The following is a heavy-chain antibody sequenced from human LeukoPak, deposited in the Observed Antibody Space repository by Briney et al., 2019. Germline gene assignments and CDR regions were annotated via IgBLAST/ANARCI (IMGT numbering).Heavy chain of an antibody. V-gene: IGHV3-20*04. Sequence: GGSLRLSCAASGFIFDDYGMSWVRQAPGKGLEWVSGVTWNGGRTGYADSVKGRFTISRDSAKKSLYLQMDSLRAEDTAVYYCARTLFLAYYDFWSGTGAFDIWGQGTMVTVSS. CDR1: GFIFDDYG. D-gene: IGHD3-3*01. CDR3: ARTLFLAYYDFWSGTGAFDI. CDR2: VTWNGGRT. J-gene: IGHJ3*02.